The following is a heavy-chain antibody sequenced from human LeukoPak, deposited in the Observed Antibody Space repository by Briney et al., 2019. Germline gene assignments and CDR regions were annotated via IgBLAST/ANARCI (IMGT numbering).Heavy chain of an antibody. CDR3: GRDFRSGGGV. CDR2: MCSSSYI. D-gene: IGHD5-12*01. CDR1: GFTFSSYS. Sequence: PGGSLSLLCAASGFTFSSYSMNWVRQAPGKGLGWVSYMCSSSYIYYADSLKGRFTISRDNAKNSLYLQMNSLRAQDTAVYYCGRDFRSGGGVWGQGTLVTVSS. V-gene: IGHV3-21*01. J-gene: IGHJ4*02.